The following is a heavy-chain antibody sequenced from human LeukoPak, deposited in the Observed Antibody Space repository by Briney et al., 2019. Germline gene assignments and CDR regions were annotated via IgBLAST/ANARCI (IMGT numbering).Heavy chain of an antibody. CDR2: INPNSGGT. J-gene: IGHJ5*02. D-gene: IGHD1-26*01. V-gene: IGHV1-2*02. CDR3: ARDLSPSWYSGRKGNWFDP. CDR1: GYTFTGYY. Sequence: ASVKVSCKASGYTFTGYYMHWVRQAPGQELEWMGWINPNSGGTNYAQKFQGRVTMTRDTSISTAYMELSRLRSDDTAVYYCARDLSPSWYSGRKGNWFDPWGQGTLVTVSS.